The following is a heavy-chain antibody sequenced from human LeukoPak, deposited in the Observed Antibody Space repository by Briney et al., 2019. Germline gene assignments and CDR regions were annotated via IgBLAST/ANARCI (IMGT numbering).Heavy chain of an antibody. CDR1: GFTSSSYS. V-gene: IGHV3-48*01. CDR2: ITSDSDTI. Sequence: GGTLRLSCAASGFTSSSYSMNWVRQAPGKGLEWISYITSDSDTIYIADSVRGRCTISRDNAKRSLYLQIDSLRVEDSALCYCARGGFGEFPFDYWGQGTLVTVSP. CDR3: ARGGFGEFPFDY. D-gene: IGHD3-10*01. J-gene: IGHJ4*02.